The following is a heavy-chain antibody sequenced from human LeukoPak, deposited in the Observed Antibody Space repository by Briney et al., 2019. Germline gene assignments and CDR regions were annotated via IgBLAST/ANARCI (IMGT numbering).Heavy chain of an antibody. CDR2: ISAYNGNT. CDR3: ARVGHYDSSGCHDY. D-gene: IGHD3-22*01. CDR1: GYTFTSYG. J-gene: IGHJ4*02. Sequence: GASVKVSCKASGYTFTSYGISWVRQAPGQGLEWMGWISAYNGNTNYAQKLQGRVTMTTDTSTSTAYMELRSLRSDDTAVYCCARVGHYDSSGCHDYWGQGTLVTVSS. V-gene: IGHV1-18*01.